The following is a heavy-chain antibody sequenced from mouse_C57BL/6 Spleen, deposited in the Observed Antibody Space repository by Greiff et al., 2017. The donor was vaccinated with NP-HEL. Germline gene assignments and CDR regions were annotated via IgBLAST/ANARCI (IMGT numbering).Heavy chain of an antibody. CDR1: GFSLTSYG. CDR2: IWRGGST. CDR3: AKNFDYDGYYFVY. Sequence: QVQLQQSGPGLVQPSQSLSITCTVSGFSLTSYGVHWVRQSPGKGLEWLGVIWRGGSTDYNAAFMSRLSITKDNSKSQVFFKMNSLQADDTAIYYCAKNFDYDGYYFVYWGQGTTLTVSS. V-gene: IGHV2-5*01. J-gene: IGHJ2*01. D-gene: IGHD2-4*01.